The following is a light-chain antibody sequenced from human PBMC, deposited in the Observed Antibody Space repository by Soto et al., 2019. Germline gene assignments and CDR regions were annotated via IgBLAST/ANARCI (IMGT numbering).Light chain of an antibody. J-gene: IGKJ2*01. Sequence: EIVMTQSPATLSVSPGERATLSCRASQSVSSNLAWYQQKPGQAPRLLIYGASTRATGIPARFSGSGSGTEFSFIISSLRSEDFAVYYCQQYNNWPPYTFGQGTKLEIK. V-gene: IGKV3-15*01. CDR1: QSVSSN. CDR3: QQYNNWPPYT. CDR2: GAS.